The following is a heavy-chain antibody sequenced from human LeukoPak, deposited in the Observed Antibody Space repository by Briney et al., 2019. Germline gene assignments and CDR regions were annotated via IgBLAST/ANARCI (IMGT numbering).Heavy chain of an antibody. J-gene: IGHJ4*02. CDR2: IFYTGRA. D-gene: IGHD1-26*01. Sequence: PSETLSLTCTVSHGSISPDHCAWIRQPPGKGLEWIGYIFYTGRARYNPSLESRVTLTVDMSKNQVSLKLTSVTAADTAIYYCARLVDGIYTRLDSWGQGTLVTVSS. CDR1: HGSISPDH. V-gene: IGHV4-59*08. CDR3: ARLVDGIYTRLDS.